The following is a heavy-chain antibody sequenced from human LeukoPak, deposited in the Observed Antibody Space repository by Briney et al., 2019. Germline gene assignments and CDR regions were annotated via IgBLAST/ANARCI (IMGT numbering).Heavy chain of an antibody. V-gene: IGHV3-23*01. CDR1: GFTFSSYA. J-gene: IGHJ4*02. Sequence: GGSLRLSCAASGFTFSSYAMSWVRQAPGKGLEWVSAISGSGGSTYYADSVKGRFTISRDNSKNTLYLQMNSLRAEDTAVYYCARVRDYGGDFDYWGQGTLVTVSS. CDR2: ISGSGGST. D-gene: IGHD4-23*01. CDR3: ARVRDYGGDFDY.